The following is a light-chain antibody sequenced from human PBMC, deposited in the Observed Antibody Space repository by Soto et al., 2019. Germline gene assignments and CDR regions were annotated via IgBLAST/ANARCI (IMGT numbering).Light chain of an antibody. J-gene: IGLJ1*01. CDR2: KNN. CDR1: SSNIGSNY. Sequence: QSVLTQPPSASGTPGQRVIISCSGSSSNIGSNYVYWYQQLPGTAPKLLICKNNQRPSGVPDRFSGSKSGTSASLAISGLRSEDEADYYCAVWDDSLSGGVFGTGTKLTVL. V-gene: IGLV1-47*01. CDR3: AVWDDSLSGGV.